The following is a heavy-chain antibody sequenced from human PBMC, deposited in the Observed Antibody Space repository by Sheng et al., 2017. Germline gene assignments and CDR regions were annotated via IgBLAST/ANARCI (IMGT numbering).Heavy chain of an antibody. J-gene: IGHJ4*02. CDR3: ARGPSAGMLYFDY. CDR2: IYYSGST. Sequence: QLQLQESGPGLVKPSETLSLTCTVSGGSISSSSYYWGWIRQPPGKGLEWIGSIYYSGSTYYNPSLKSRVTISVDTSKNQFSLKLSSVTAADTAVYYCARGPSAGMLYFDYWGQGTLVTGLL. V-gene: IGHV4-39*07. CDR1: GGSISSSSYY. D-gene: IGHD3-10*01.